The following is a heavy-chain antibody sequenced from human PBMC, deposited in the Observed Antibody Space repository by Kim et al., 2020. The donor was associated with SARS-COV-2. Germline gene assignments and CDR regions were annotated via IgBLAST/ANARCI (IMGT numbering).Heavy chain of an antibody. CDR3: TRESDYYGMDV. J-gene: IGHJ6*02. CDR2: IRSKVNNYAT. V-gene: IGHV3-73*01. D-gene: IGHD3-3*01. CDR1: GFTFSGAG. Sequence: GGSLRLSCVASGFTFSGAGMHWVRQASGKGLEWVGRIRSKVNNYATAYPASVKGRFTISRDDSKNMAYLQISGLKTEDTAVYYCTRESDYYGMDVWGQGTTVTVSS.